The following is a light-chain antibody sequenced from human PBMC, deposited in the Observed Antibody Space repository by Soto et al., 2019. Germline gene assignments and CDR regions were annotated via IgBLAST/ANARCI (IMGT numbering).Light chain of an antibody. J-gene: IGKJ1*01. CDR1: QSLNTIY. Sequence: EIVLTQSPVTLSLSPGERATLSCRASQSLNTIYLAWYQQKPCQAPRLVIYNASRRATGIPDRFSGSGSVTDFTLTISGLEPEDFATDYCQQYGGSPETFGQGTKVESK. CDR2: NAS. CDR3: QQYGGSPET. V-gene: IGKV3-20*01.